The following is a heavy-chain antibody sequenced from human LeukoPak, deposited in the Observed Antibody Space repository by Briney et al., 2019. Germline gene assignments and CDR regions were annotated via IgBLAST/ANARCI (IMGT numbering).Heavy chain of an antibody. Sequence: GSLRLSCAASGFTFSSYSMNWVRQAPGKGLEWVSYISSSSSTIYYADSVKDRFTISRDNAKNSLYLQMNSLRAEDTAVYYCARRSILNTWGQGTLVTVSS. CDR2: ISSSSSTI. CDR3: ARRSILNT. CDR1: GFTFSSYS. J-gene: IGHJ5*02. V-gene: IGHV3-48*01.